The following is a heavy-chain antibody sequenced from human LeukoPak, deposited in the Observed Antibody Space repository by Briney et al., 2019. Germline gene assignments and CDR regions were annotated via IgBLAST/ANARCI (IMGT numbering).Heavy chain of an antibody. CDR1: GFTFSDYY. D-gene: IGHD3-16*01. CDR3: ARSRGATH. CDR2: IGGSSGYT. J-gene: IGHJ4*02. Sequence: GGSLRLSCAAPGFTFSDYYMSWIRQAPGEGLEWVSYIGGSSGYTDYAGSVKGRFTISRDNAKNSLYLQMTSLRVEDTAVYYCARSRGATHWGQGTLVTVSS. V-gene: IGHV3-11*03.